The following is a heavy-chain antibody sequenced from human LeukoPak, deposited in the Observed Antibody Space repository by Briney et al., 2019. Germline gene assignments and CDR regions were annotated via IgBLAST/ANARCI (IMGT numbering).Heavy chain of an antibody. Sequence: GGSLRLSCIASGFTFSSYEMSWVRQAPGKGLEWVSYISSSSGIFYADSVEGRFTISRDNAKNSLYLQMNSLRAEDTAVYYCARGFSYWGQGTLVTVSS. CDR1: GFTFSSYE. J-gene: IGHJ4*02. CDR2: ISSSSGI. CDR3: ARGFSY. V-gene: IGHV3-48*03.